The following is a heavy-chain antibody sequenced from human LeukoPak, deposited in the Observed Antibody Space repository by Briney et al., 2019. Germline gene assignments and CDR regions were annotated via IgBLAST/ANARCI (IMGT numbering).Heavy chain of an antibody. D-gene: IGHD2-15*01. CDR1: GFTFSSYS. J-gene: IGHJ4*02. CDR3: ARLGYCSGGSCYIPFDY. CDR2: VSSSSSTI. Sequence: GGSLRLSCAASGFTFSSYSMNWVRQAPGKGLEWVSYVSSSSSTIYYADSVKGRFTISRDNAKNSLYLQMNSLRAEDTAVYNCARLGYCSGGSCYIPFDYWGQGTLVTVSS. V-gene: IGHV3-48*01.